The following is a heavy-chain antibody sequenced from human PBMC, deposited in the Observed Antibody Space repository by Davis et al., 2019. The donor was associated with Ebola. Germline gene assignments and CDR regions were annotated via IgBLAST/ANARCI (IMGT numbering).Heavy chain of an antibody. Sequence: GSLRLSCAVYGGSFSGYYWSWIRQPPGKGLEWIGEINHSGSTNYNPSLKSRVTISADTSKNQFSLKLNSVTAADTAVYYCTRTTRDSGWFIDFWGRATRVTVSS. V-gene: IGHV4-34*01. CDR2: INHSGST. J-gene: IGHJ4*02. CDR3: TRTTRDSGWFIDF. CDR1: GGSFSGYY. D-gene: IGHD6-19*01.